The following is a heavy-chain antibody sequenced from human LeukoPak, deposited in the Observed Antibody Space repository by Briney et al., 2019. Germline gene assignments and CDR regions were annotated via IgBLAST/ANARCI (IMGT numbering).Heavy chain of an antibody. CDR2: IYPGDSDT. D-gene: IGHD2-2*01. CDR1: GYFFNNYW. V-gene: IGHV5-51*01. J-gene: IGHJ4*02. CDR3: ARSYCSSPSCYDLDY. Sequence: GESLKISCKGSGYFFNNYWIGWVRQMPGKGLEWMGIIYPGDSDTRYNPSFQGQVTTSADKSISTAYLQWSSLKASDTATYYCARSYCSSPSCYDLDYWGQGTLVTVSS.